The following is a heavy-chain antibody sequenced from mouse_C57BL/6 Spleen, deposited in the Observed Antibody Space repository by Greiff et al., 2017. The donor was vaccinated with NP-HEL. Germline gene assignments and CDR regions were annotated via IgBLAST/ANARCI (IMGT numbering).Heavy chain of an antibody. CDR2: IYPRSGNT. Sequence: QVQLKESGAELARPGASVKLSCKASGYTFTSYGISWVKQRTGQGLEWIGEIYPRSGNTYYNEKFKGKATLTADKSSSTAYMELRSLTSEDSAVYFCARKGIYYDYDGYWYFDVWGTGTTVTVSS. CDR1: GYTFTSYG. D-gene: IGHD2-4*01. J-gene: IGHJ1*03. CDR3: ARKGIYYDYDGYWYFDV. V-gene: IGHV1-81*01.